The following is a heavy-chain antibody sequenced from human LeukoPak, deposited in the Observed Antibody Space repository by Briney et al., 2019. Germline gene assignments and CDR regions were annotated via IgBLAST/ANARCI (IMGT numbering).Heavy chain of an antibody. CDR1: GGSFSGYD. Sequence: ETLSLTCAVYGGSFSGYDWSWIRQAPGKGLEWVSFISGGGNTYYADSVKGRFTISRDNSKNTLYLQMNSLRAEDTAIYYCARRAGEGYPYYFDYWGQGTLVTVSS. CDR2: ISGGGNT. CDR3: ARRAGEGYPYYFDY. J-gene: IGHJ4*02. D-gene: IGHD3-16*01. V-gene: IGHV3-53*01.